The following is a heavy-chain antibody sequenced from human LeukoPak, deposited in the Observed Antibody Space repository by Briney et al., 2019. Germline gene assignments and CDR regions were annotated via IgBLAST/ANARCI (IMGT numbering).Heavy chain of an antibody. CDR1: GGSISSGSYY. CDR3: ARHGAMTGNFQH. D-gene: IGHD3-9*01. CDR2: IYYSGRN. Sequence: PSETLSLTCTVSGGSISSGSYYWGWIRQPPGGGLEWIGSIYYSGRNYYNTSLKSRVTISVDASSNQFSLKLSSVTAADMAVYYCARHGAMTGNFQHWGQGTLVTVSS. J-gene: IGHJ1*01. V-gene: IGHV4-39*01.